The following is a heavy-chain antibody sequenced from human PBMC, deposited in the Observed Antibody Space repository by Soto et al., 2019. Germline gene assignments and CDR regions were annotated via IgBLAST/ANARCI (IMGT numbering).Heavy chain of an antibody. D-gene: IGHD3-10*01. CDR3: ARDRRGYGSGSYYVDY. J-gene: IGHJ4*02. V-gene: IGHV3-11*01. CDR2: ISNSGSTK. Sequence: QVQLVESGGGLVKPGGSLRLSCAASGFTFSDYYMSWIRQAPGKGLEWGSYISNSGSTKYYADSVKGRFTISRDNAKRSMYLQMNSLRAEDTAVYYCARDRRGYGSGSYYVDYWGQGTLVTVSS. CDR1: GFTFSDYY.